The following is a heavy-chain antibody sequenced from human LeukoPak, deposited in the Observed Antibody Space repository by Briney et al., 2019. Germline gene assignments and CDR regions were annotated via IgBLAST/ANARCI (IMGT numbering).Heavy chain of an antibody. CDR1: GFTVSSNY. CDR2: IYSGGST. CDR3: ARVNYYGSSGYYNDY. J-gene: IGHJ4*02. Sequence: GGSLRLSCAASGFTVSSNYMSWVRQAPGKGLEWVSVIYSGGSTYYADSVKGRFTISRDNSKNTLYLQMNSLRAADTAVYYCARVNYYGSSGYYNDYWGQGTLVTVSS. V-gene: IGHV3-66*01. D-gene: IGHD3-22*01.